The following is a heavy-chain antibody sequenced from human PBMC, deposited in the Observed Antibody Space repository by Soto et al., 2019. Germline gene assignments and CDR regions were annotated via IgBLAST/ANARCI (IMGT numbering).Heavy chain of an antibody. V-gene: IGHV1-69*02. D-gene: IGHD2-2*01. Sequence: QVQLVQSGAEVKKPGSSVKVSCKASGGTFSSYTISWVRQAPGQGLEWMGRIIPILGIANYAQKFQGRVTMTADKSTRTAYMELSSLRSEDTAVYYCARAGDIVVVPAAPNWYFDLWGRGTLVTVSS. CDR1: GGTFSSYT. J-gene: IGHJ2*01. CDR2: IIPILGIA. CDR3: ARAGDIVVVPAAPNWYFDL.